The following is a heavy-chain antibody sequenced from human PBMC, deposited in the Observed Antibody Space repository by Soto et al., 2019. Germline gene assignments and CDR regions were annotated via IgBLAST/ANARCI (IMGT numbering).Heavy chain of an antibody. J-gene: IGHJ6*02. V-gene: IGHV3-48*02. CDR2: ISSSSSTI. CDR1: GFTFSSYS. D-gene: IGHD6-6*01. CDR3: ARDTEYSSSSDYGMDV. Sequence: EVQLVESGGGLVQPGGSLRLSCAASGFTFSSYSMNWFRQAPGKGLEWVSYISSSSSTIYYADSVKGRFTISRDNAKNSLYLQMNSLRDEDTAVYYCARDTEYSSSSDYGMDVWGQGTTVTVSS.